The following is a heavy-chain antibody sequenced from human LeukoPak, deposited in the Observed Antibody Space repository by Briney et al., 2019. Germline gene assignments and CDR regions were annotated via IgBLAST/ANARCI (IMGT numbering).Heavy chain of an antibody. V-gene: IGHV3-33*01. CDR2: IWFDGSNK. D-gene: IGHD2-21*02. CDR1: GFTFSTYG. Sequence: GRSLRLSCAASGFTFSTYGMHWVRQAPGKGLEWVAVIWFDGSNKFYVDSVKGRFTISRDNSKNTVYLQMNSLRAEDTAVYYCARDDFYYYYIDVWGKGTTVTVSS. J-gene: IGHJ6*03. CDR3: ARDDFYYYYIDV.